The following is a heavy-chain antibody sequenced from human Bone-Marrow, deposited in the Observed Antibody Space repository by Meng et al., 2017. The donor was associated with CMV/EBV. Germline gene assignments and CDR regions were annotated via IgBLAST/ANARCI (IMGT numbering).Heavy chain of an antibody. CDR3: ARPVSGWYGYNH. V-gene: IGHV1-2*02. Sequence: ASVKVSCKASGYTFTGYYMHWVRQAPGQGLEWMGWINPNSGGTNYAQKFQGRVTMTRDTSISTAYMELSRLKASDTAMYYCARPVSGWYGYNHWGQGTLVTVSS. J-gene: IGHJ4*02. CDR2: INPNSGGT. D-gene: IGHD6-19*01. CDR1: GYTFTGYY.